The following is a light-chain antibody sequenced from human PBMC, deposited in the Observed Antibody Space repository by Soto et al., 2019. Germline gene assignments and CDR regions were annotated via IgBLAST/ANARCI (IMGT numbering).Light chain of an antibody. J-gene: IGLJ2*01. Sequence: QSVLTQVPSASGTPGQRVTISCSGGRSNIGSNFVYWYQQLPGTAPKLLIFRNNQRPLGVPDRFSGSKSGTSASLAISGLRSEDEADYYCAAWDDSLSGFVVFGGGTKLTVL. CDR2: RNN. V-gene: IGLV1-47*01. CDR3: AAWDDSLSGFVV. CDR1: RSNIGSNF.